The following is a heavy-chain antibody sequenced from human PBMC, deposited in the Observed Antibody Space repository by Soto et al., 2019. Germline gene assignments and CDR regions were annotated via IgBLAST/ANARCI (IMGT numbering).Heavy chain of an antibody. V-gene: IGHV3-30*18. CDR1: GFTFSSYG. CDR3: AKDGQWLRSRFDY. D-gene: IGHD5-12*01. Sequence: QVQLVESGGGVVQPGRSLRLSCAASGFTFSSYGMHWVRQAPGKGLEWVAVISYDGSNKYYADSVKGRFTISRDNSKNTLYLQMNSLRAEDTAVYYCAKDGQWLRSRFDYWGQGTLVTVSS. CDR2: ISYDGSNK. J-gene: IGHJ4*02.